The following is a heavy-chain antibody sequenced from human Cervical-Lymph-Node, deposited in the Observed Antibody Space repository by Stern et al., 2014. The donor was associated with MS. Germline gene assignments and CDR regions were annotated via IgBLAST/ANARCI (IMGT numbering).Heavy chain of an antibody. D-gene: IGHD5-18*01. Sequence: QLQLQESGPGLVKPSETLSLTCTVSGGSISSSSYYWGWIRQPPGNGLEWIGSLYYSGSTHYNPSLKRRVTISDATSKNTFSIKLISVTAADTAVYYCDGYASWVDYWGQGTLVTVSS. V-gene: IGHV4-39*01. CDR2: LYYSGST. CDR1: GGSISSSSYY. CDR3: DGYASWVDY. J-gene: IGHJ4*02.